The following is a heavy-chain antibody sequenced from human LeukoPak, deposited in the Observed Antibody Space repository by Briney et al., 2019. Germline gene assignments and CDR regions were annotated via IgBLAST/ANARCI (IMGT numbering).Heavy chain of an antibody. Sequence: ASVKVSCKASGYTFTGYYMHWVRQAPGQGLEWMGIINPSGGSTSYAQKFQGRVTMTRDTSTSTVYMELSSLRSEDTAVYYCARTYCSSTSCHADLSYWGQGTLVTVSS. V-gene: IGHV1-46*03. D-gene: IGHD2-2*01. CDR3: ARTYCSSTSCHADLSY. J-gene: IGHJ4*02. CDR2: INPSGGST. CDR1: GYTFTGYY.